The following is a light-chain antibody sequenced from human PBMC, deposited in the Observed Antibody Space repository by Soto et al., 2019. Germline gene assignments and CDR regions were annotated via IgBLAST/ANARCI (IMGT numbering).Light chain of an antibody. CDR3: QKYNSAPRT. CDR1: QGISNY. Sequence: DIQMTQSPSSLSASVGDRVTITCRASQGISNYLAWYQQKPGKVPKLLIYAASTLQSGVPYRFSGSGSGTDFTRTIRSLQPEDVATYYCQKYNSAPRTFGQGTKVEIK. V-gene: IGKV1-27*01. J-gene: IGKJ1*01. CDR2: AAS.